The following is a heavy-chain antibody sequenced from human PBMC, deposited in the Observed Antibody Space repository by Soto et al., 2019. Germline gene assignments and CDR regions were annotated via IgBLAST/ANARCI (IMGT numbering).Heavy chain of an antibody. Sequence: QVQLQESGPGLVKPSQTLSLTCTVSGGSISSGGYYWSWIRQHPGKGLEWIGYIYYSGSTYYNPSLESRVTMSVDTSKNQFSLKLSGVTAADTAVYYGASGSTWGSGSYYSGMDVWGQGTTVTVSS. V-gene: IGHV4-31*03. CDR1: GGSISSGGYY. CDR3: ASGSTWGSGSYYSGMDV. CDR2: IYYSGST. J-gene: IGHJ6*02. D-gene: IGHD3-10*01.